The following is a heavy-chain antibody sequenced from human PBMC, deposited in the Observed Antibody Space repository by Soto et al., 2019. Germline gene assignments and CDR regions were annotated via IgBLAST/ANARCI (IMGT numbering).Heavy chain of an antibody. CDR3: AKAASYYYMDV. CDR1: GFSLSDYA. CDR2: ITTTSTTI. Sequence: PGGSLRLSCAASGFSLSDYAMYWVRQAPGKGLEWVSYITTTSTTIFYADSVKGRFTISRDNAKNSLYLQMNSLRADDTAVYFCAKAASYYYMDVWGKGATVTVSS. D-gene: IGHD2-15*01. V-gene: IGHV3-48*04. J-gene: IGHJ6*03.